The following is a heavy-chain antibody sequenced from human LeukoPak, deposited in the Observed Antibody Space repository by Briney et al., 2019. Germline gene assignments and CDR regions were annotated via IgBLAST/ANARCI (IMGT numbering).Heavy chain of an antibody. CDR1: GFTFSSYW. J-gene: IGHJ3*02. Sequence: QPGGSLRLSCAASGFTFSSYWMHWVRQAPGKGLVWVTRISADGSYTLYADSVKGRFTISRDSAKNTLYLQMNSLRAEDTAVYYCATANSGPDIWGQGTTVTVSS. V-gene: IGHV3-74*01. CDR2: ISADGSYT. D-gene: IGHD1-1*01. CDR3: ATANSGPDI.